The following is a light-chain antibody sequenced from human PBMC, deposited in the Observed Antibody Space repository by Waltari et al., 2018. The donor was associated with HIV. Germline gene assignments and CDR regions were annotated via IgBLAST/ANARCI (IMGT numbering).Light chain of an antibody. CDR2: EVT. Sequence: QSALTQPASVSGSPGQSITISCTGTSSAFGFYNYVSWYQQFPGKVPKVIIYEVTSRPAGVANRFSGSKSGSTASLTISDLQVDDEADYYCTSYTATDTLIFGGGTKVTVL. CDR1: SSAFGFYNY. J-gene: IGLJ2*01. V-gene: IGLV2-14*01. CDR3: TSYTATDTLI.